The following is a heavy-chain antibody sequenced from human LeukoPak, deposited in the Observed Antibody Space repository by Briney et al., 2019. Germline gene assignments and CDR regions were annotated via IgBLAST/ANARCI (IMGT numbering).Heavy chain of an antibody. CDR3: AKGRGYSYGFAFDY. CDR1: GFTFSSYA. J-gene: IGHJ4*02. CDR2: ISYDGSNK. D-gene: IGHD5-18*01. Sequence: GGSLRLSCAASGFTFSSYAMHWVRQAPGKGLEWVAVISYDGSNKYYADSVKGRFTISRDNSKNTLYLQMNSLRAEDTAVYYCAKGRGYSYGFAFDYWGQGTLVTVSS. V-gene: IGHV3-30-3*02.